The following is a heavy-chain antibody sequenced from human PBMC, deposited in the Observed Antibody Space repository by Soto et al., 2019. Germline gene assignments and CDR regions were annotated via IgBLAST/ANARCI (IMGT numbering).Heavy chain of an antibody. J-gene: IGHJ6*02. CDR2: IYPHDSDT. V-gene: IGHV5-51*01. Sequence: GASLKISGKVSGYNFNNYWIAWVRQMPGKGLELLGLIYPHDSDTRYSPFFQDQVNISADRSISTAYLHWNSLKVSDTAIYYCARPGLPDRGSGYYDAMDVWGRGTTVTVSS. CDR1: GYNFNNYW. D-gene: IGHD2-15*01. CDR3: ARPGLPDRGSGYYDAMDV.